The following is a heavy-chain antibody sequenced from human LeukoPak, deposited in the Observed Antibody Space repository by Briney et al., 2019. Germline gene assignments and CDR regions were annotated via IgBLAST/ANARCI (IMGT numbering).Heavy chain of an antibody. V-gene: IGHV1-69*05. CDR2: IIPIFGTT. Sequence: RGASVKVSCKASGGTFSNYGITWVRQAPGQGLEWMGGIIPIFGTTNYAQKFQGRVTITTDESTSTAYMELSSLRSEDTAVYYCARGPGSRGSYWYFDLWGRGTLVTVSS. D-gene: IGHD3-10*01. CDR1: GGTFSNYG. J-gene: IGHJ2*01. CDR3: ARGPGSRGSYWYFDL.